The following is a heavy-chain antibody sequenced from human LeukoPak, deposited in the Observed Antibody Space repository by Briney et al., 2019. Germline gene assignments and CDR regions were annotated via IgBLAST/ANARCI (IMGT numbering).Heavy chain of an antibody. J-gene: IGHJ4*02. CDR1: GGSISSYY. V-gene: IGHV4-59*08. D-gene: IGHD1-26*01. Sequence: SETLSLTCTVSGGSISSYYWSWIRQPPGKGLEWIGYIYYSGSTNYNPSLKSRVTISVDTSKNQFSLKLSSVIAADTAVYYCARRLSGSYAQILDCWGQGTLVTVSS. CDR2: IYYSGST. CDR3: ARRLSGSYAQILDC.